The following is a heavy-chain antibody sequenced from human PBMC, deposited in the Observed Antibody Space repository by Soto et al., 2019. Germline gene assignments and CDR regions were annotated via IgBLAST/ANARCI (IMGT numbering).Heavy chain of an antibody. V-gene: IGHV3-48*03. Sequence: EVQLVESGGGLVQPGGSLRLSCAASGFTFSSYEMNWVRQAPGKGLEWVSYISSSGSTIYYADSVKGRFTISRDNAKNSLYLQMNSLRAEDTAVYYCAIVVLDDFWSGYYFDYWGQGTLVTVSS. CDR1: GFTFSSYE. J-gene: IGHJ4*02. D-gene: IGHD3-3*01. CDR2: ISSSGSTI. CDR3: AIVVLDDFWSGYYFDY.